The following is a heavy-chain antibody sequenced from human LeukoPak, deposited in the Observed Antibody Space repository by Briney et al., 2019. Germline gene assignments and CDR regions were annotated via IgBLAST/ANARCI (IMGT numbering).Heavy chain of an antibody. J-gene: IGHJ6*02. V-gene: IGHV1-46*01. CDR3: ARDIVPGEYYYYGMDV. CDR2: INPSGGST. D-gene: IGHD2-15*01. Sequence: ASVNVSCKASGYIFTSYYMHWVRQAPGQGLEWMGIINPSGGSTNYAQKFQGRVTMTRDTSTSTVYMELSSLRSEDTAVYYCARDIVPGEYYYYGMDVWGQGTTVTVSS. CDR1: GYIFTSYY.